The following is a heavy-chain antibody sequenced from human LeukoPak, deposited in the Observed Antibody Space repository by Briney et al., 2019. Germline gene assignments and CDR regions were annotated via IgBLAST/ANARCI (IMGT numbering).Heavy chain of an antibody. J-gene: IGHJ4*02. Sequence: GGSLRLSCAASAFTFSTYAMHWVRQAPGRGLEYVSGLSSNGGSTYYANSVKDRFTISRDNSKNTLYLQMGSLRPEDMAVYYCVRTQIVGALGYFDSWGQGTLVTVSS. CDR1: AFTFSTYA. CDR2: LSSNGGST. D-gene: IGHD1-26*01. V-gene: IGHV3-64*01. CDR3: VRTQIVGALGYFDS.